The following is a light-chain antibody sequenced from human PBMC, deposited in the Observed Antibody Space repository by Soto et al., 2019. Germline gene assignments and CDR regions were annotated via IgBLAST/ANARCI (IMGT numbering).Light chain of an antibody. CDR2: GAS. J-gene: IGKJ3*01. Sequence: EIVMTQSPATLSVSPGERATLSCRASQSVSSNLAWYQQKPGQAPRLLIYGASTWATGIPARVSGSGSGTEFTLTISSLQSEDFAVYYCHQYNNWPFTFGPGTKVDIK. CDR1: QSVSSN. CDR3: HQYNNWPFT. V-gene: IGKV3-15*01.